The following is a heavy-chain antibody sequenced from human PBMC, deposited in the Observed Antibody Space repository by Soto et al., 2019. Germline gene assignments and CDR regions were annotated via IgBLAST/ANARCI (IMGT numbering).Heavy chain of an antibody. D-gene: IGHD2-15*01. V-gene: IGHV1-18*01. CDR1: GYTFSTFG. J-gene: IGHJ2*01. CDR2: ISVEKGDT. Sequence: QVQVVQSGAEVKKPGASVKVACKASGYTFSTFGMSWVRQAPGQGLEWMGWISVEKGDTNSAQKFQDRVTMTTDTSTGTAYMELRSLTSDDTAVYYCARCNCSVGSCFTCWHFDLWGRGTLVTVSS. CDR3: ARCNCSVGSCFTCWHFDL.